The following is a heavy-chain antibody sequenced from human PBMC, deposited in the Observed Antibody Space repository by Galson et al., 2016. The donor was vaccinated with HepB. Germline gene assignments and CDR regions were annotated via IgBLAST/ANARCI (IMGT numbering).Heavy chain of an antibody. J-gene: IGHJ6*02. CDR1: GFTLNSYA. CDR2: IQFDGSKK. D-gene: IGHD1-1*01. CDR3: TTGGGNWALGMDV. V-gene: IGHV3-33*08. Sequence: SLRLSCAASGFTLNSYAMHWVRRAPGKGLEWVAAIQFDGSKKYYGDSVKGRFTISRDDSKNTLYLQMNSLKTEDTAVYYCTTGGGNWALGMDVWGQGTTVTVSS.